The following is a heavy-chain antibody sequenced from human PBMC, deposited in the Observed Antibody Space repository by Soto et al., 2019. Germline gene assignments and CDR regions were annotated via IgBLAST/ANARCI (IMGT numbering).Heavy chain of an antibody. J-gene: IGHJ6*02. D-gene: IGHD6-6*01. Sequence: EVQLVESGGGLVKPGGSLRLSCAASGFTFSSYSMNWVRQAPGKGLEWVSSISSSSSYIYYADSVKGRFTISRDNAKNSLYLQMNSLRAEDTAVYYCASRYGSSIPSGMDVWCQGTTVTVSS. V-gene: IGHV3-21*01. CDR3: ASRYGSSIPSGMDV. CDR2: ISSSSSYI. CDR1: GFTFSSYS.